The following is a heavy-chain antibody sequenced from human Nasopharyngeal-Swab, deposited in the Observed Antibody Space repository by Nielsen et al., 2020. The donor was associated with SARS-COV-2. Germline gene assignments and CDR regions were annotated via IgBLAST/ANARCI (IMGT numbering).Heavy chain of an antibody. D-gene: IGHD6-25*01. V-gene: IGHV3-23*01. J-gene: IGHJ4*02. CDR1: GFTFSSYW. CDR2: ISASGGST. CDR3: AKSDAAEPVAATDYYFDY. Sequence: GESLKISCAASGFTFSSYWMSWVRQAPGKGLEWVSAISASGGSTYYAASVRGRFTISRDNSKNTLHLEMHSLRAEDTAVYYCAKSDAAEPVAATDYYFDYWGQGTLVTVSS.